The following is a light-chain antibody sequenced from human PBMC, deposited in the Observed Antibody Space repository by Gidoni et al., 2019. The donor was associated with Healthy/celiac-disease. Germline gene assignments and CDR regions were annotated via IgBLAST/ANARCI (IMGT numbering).Light chain of an antibody. J-gene: IGKJ4*01. CDR3: MQGPHWPPL. Sequence: EGVMTKSPHALPVTLGQPATISCRSSQSLVYSDGNTYLNWFQQRPGQSPRRLLSKVSTRDSGVPDRFSGSGSGTDFPLKISRVEAEDVGLSSCMQGPHWPPLFGGGTKVEIK. CDR2: KVS. CDR1: QSLVYSDGNTY. V-gene: IGKV2-30*01.